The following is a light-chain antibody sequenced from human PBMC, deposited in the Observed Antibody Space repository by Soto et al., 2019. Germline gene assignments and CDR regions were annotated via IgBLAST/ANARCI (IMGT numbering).Light chain of an antibody. CDR2: DAS. V-gene: IGKV3-11*01. CDR1: QSVSSN. Sequence: EIVMTQSPATLSVSPGARATLSCRASQSVSSNLAWYQQKPGQAPRLLIYDASNRATGIPARFSGSGSGTDFTLTISSLEPEDFAVYYGQQRSNWPPPITFGQGTRLEIK. J-gene: IGKJ5*01. CDR3: QQRSNWPPPIT.